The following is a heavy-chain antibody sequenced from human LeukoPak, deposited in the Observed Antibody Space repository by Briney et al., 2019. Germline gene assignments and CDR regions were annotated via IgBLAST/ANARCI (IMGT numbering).Heavy chain of an antibody. J-gene: IGHJ4*02. D-gene: IGHD4-17*01. CDR1: GFTFSSYA. CDR3: ARGIWSTTVTAYYLDY. CDR2: ISYDGSNK. Sequence: GRSLRLSCAASGFTFSSYAMHWVRQAPGKGLEWAAVISYDGSNKYYADSVKGRFTISRDNSKNTLYLQMNSLRAEDTAVYYCARGIWSTTVTAYYLDYWGQGTLVTVSS. V-gene: IGHV3-30*04.